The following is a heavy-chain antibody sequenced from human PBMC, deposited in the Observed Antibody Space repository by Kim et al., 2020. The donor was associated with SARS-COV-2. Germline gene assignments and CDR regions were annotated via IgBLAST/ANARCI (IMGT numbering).Heavy chain of an antibody. CDR1: GGTFSSYA. V-gene: IGHV1-69*13. CDR3: ASSGSYYYYFDY. Sequence: SVKVSCKASGGTFSSYAISWVRQAPGQGLEWMGGIIPIFGTANYAQKFQGRVTITADESTSTAYMELSSLRSEDTAVYYCASSGSYYYYFDYWGQEPWSPSPQ. D-gene: IGHD3-10*01. J-gene: IGHJ4*01. CDR2: IIPIFGTA.